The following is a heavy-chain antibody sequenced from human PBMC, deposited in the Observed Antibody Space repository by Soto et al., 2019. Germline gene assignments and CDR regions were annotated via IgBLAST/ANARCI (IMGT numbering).Heavy chain of an antibody. CDR2: SYYSGST. V-gene: IGHV4-39*01. Sequence: PAETLSLTCTLSGGSISCSSYYWGWIRPPPGKGLEWIGCSYYSGSTYYNPSLKSRATISVDTSKTQFSLKLGFVPAAHTAVYYCARHKVDFWSGTAPYNWFDPWGQGTLVTVSS. CDR1: GGSISCSSYY. J-gene: IGHJ5*02. CDR3: ARHKVDFWSGTAPYNWFDP. D-gene: IGHD3-3*01.